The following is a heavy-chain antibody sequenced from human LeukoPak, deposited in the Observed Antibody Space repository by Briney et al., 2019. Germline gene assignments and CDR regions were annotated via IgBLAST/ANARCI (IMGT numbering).Heavy chain of an antibody. V-gene: IGHV4-38-2*02. CDR3: ARYSYDRSGYYSFDY. J-gene: IGHJ4*02. CDR1: GYSISSGYY. D-gene: IGHD3-22*01. Sequence: PSESLSLTCTVSGYSISSGYYWGWVRQPPGKGLEWIGSIYYSGSTYYNPSLKSRVTISVDTSNNRFSLKLTSVTAAAAAMYYCARYSYDRSGYYSFDYWGQGSLVTVSS. CDR2: IYYSGST.